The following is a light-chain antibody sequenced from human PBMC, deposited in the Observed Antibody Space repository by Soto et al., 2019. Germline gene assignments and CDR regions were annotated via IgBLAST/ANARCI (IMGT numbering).Light chain of an antibody. CDR3: QQYHRYWT. CDR1: QRIATW. CDR2: GVT. V-gene: IGKV1-5*01. Sequence: DIQMTQCPSTLSASVGDRVTITCRASQRIATWLAWYQHQPGSAPKILIYGVTTFQSGVPSRFSGSGSGAEFTLTIDNLQPEDFATYYYQQYHRYWTFGPGTQVDIK. J-gene: IGKJ1*01.